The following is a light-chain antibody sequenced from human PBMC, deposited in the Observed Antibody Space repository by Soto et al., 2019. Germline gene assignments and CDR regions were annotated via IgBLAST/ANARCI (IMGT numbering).Light chain of an antibody. V-gene: IGLV2-23*01. CDR3: CSYAGSSSYV. CDR2: EGS. J-gene: IGLJ1*01. Sequence: QSVLTQPASVSGSPGRSITISCTGTSSDVGSYNLVSWYQQDPGKAPKLMIYEGSKRPSGVSNRFSASKSGNTASLTISGLQAEDEADYYCCSYAGSSSYVFGTGTKVTVL. CDR1: SSDVGSYNL.